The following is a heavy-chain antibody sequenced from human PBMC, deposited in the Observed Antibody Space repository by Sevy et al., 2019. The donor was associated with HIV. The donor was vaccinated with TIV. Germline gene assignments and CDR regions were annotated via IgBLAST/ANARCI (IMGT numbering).Heavy chain of an antibody. CDR2: IYPGDSDT. CDR3: ARRRAYYYDSSGYRDQNAFDI. D-gene: IGHD3-22*01. V-gene: IGHV5-51*01. Sequence: GESLKISCKGSGDSFTSYWIGWVRQMPGKGLEWMGIIYPGDSDTRYSPSFQGQVTISADKSIGTAYLQWSSLKASDTAMYYCARRRAYYYDSSGYRDQNAFDIWGQGTMVTVSS. J-gene: IGHJ3*02. CDR1: GDSFTSYW.